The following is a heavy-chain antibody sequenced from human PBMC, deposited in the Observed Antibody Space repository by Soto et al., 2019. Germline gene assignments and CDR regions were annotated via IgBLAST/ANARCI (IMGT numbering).Heavy chain of an antibody. Sequence: GGSLRLSCAASGSSFSDYSMNWVRQAPGKGLEWISYINSRTSAISYADSVKGRFTASSDNAKNSLYLQMSSLRAEDTAVYYCARDRDYSFDWWGQGTLVTVSS. CDR2: INSRTSAI. CDR1: GSSFSDYS. D-gene: IGHD3-9*01. J-gene: IGHJ4*02. V-gene: IGHV3-48*01. CDR3: ARDRDYSFDW.